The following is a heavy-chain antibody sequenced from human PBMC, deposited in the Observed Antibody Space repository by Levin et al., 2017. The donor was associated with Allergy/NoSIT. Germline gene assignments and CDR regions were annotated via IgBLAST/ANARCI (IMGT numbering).Heavy chain of an antibody. V-gene: IGHV3-23*01. D-gene: IGHD3-3*01. J-gene: IGHJ4*02. CDR1: GFTFSSYA. Sequence: GGSLRLSCAASGFTFSSYAMSWVRQAPGKGLEWVSAISGSGGSTYYADSVKGRFTISRDNSKNTLYLQMNSLRAEDTAVYYCAKIHRHVLRFLEWLSQPRIFDYWGQGTLVTVSS. CDR2: ISGSGGST. CDR3: AKIHRHVLRFLEWLSQPRIFDY.